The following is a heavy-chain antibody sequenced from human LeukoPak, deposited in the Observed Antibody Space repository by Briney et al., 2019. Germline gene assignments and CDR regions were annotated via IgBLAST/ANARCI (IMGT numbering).Heavy chain of an antibody. V-gene: IGHV4-39*01. J-gene: IGHJ4*02. Sequence: PSETLSLTCTVSGGSISSSSYYWGWIRQPPGKGLEWIGSIYYSGSTYYNPSLKRRVTISVDTSKTQFSLKLSSVTAADTAVYYCARHFSCSGGSCSRGRLDYWGQGTLVTVSS. D-gene: IGHD2-15*01. CDR3: ARHFSCSGGSCSRGRLDY. CDR2: IYYSGST. CDR1: GGSISSSSYY.